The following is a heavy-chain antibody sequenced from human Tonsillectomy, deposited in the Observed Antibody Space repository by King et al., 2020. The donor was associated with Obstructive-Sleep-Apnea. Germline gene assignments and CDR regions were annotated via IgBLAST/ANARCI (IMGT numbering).Heavy chain of an antibody. CDR3: ARDGRYCSGGSCYPVRAFDI. D-gene: IGHD2-15*01. V-gene: IGHV4-31*03. CDR1: GGSISSGGYY. Sequence: VQLQESGPGLVKPSQTLSLTCTVSGGSISSGGYYWSWIRQHPGKGLEWIGYIYYSGSTYYNPSLKSRVTISVDTSKNQFSLKLSSVTAADTAVYYCARDGRYCSGGSCYPVRAFDIWGQGTMVTVSS. J-gene: IGHJ3*02. CDR2: IYYSGST.